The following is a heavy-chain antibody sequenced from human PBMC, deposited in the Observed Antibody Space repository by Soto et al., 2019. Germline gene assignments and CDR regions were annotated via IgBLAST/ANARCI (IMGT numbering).Heavy chain of an antibody. CDR1: GGSISSYY. CDR2: IYYSGST. Sequence: QVQLQESGPGLVKPSETLSLTCTVSGGSISSYYWSWIRQPPGKGLEWIGYIYYSGSTNYNPSLKSRVTISVDTSKNQCSLKLSSVTAADTAVYYCARDSVGGTMAFYYWGQGTLVTVSS. J-gene: IGHJ4*02. D-gene: IGHD1-26*01. CDR3: ARDSVGGTMAFYY. V-gene: IGHV4-59*01.